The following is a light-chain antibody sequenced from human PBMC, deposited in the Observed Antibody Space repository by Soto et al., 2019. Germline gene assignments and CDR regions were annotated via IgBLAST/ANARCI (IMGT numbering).Light chain of an antibody. J-gene: IGKJ2*01. CDR2: DAS. V-gene: IGKV1-39*01. CDR3: QQSYSTPYT. Sequence: DIPMTQSPSSLSASVGDRVTITCRASQGISTYLVWYQQRQGRAPKLLIYDASSLLSGVPSRFSGSGSGTDFTLTISSLQPEDFATYYCQQSYSTPYTFGQGTKLETK. CDR1: QGISTY.